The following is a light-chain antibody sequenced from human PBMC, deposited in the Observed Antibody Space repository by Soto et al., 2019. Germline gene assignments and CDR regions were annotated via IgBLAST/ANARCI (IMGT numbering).Light chain of an antibody. J-gene: IGLJ2*01. Sequence: QLVLTQSSSASASLGSSVKLTCTLSSGHSSYIIAWHQQQPGKAPRYLMKLEGSGSYHKGSGVPDRFSGSSTGADRYLTIANLQFEDEADYYCETWDCNTRVFGGGTQLTVL. V-gene: IGLV4-60*02. CDR3: ETWDCNTRV. CDR2: LEGSGSY. CDR1: SGHSSYI.